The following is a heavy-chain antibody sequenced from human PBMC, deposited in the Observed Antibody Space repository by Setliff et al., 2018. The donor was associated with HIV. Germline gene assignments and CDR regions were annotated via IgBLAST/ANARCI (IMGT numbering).Heavy chain of an antibody. J-gene: IGHJ6*02. V-gene: IGHV4-39*01. D-gene: IGHD6-6*01. Sequence: ASETLSLTCTVSGGSISSRTYYWGCIRQPPGKGLEWIGSIYYSGTTYYNPSLKSRVTISIDTSKNQFSLNLSSVTAADTAVYYCARSPPYSSSFSYYYYSMDVWGQGTTVTVSS. CDR3: ARSPPYSSSFSYYYYSMDV. CDR2: IYYSGTT. CDR1: GGSISSRTYY.